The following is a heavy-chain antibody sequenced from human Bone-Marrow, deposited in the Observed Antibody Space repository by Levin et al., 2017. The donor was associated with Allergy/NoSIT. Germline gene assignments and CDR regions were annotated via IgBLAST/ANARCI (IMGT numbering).Heavy chain of an antibody. Sequence: GESLKISCKGSGYSFTSYWIGWVRQMPGKGLEWMGIIYPGDSDTRYSPSFQGQVTISADKSISTAYLQWSSLKASDTAMYYCARLDSRIVVVPAAMLGWFDPWGQGTLVTVSS. CDR3: ARLDSRIVVVPAAMLGWFDP. D-gene: IGHD2-2*01. V-gene: IGHV5-51*01. J-gene: IGHJ5*02. CDR1: GYSFTSYW. CDR2: IYPGDSDT.